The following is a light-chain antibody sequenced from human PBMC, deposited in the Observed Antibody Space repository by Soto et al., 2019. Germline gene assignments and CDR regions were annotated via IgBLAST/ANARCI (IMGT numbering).Light chain of an antibody. V-gene: IGLV2-14*01. J-gene: IGLJ1*01. CDR1: SSDVGGYNY. CDR3: NSYTYSRTYV. CDR2: HVI. Sequence: QSALTQPASVSGSPGQSITISCTGTSSDVGGYNYVSWYQQHPAKVPKLMIYHVINRPSGVSDRFSGSKSGNTASLTISGLQAADGGDYYFNSYTYSRTYVFGPGTKVTVL.